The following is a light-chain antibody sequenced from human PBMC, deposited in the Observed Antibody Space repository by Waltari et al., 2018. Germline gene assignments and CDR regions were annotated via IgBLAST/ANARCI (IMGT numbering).Light chain of an antibody. CDR1: SRDVGGYNY. J-gene: IGLJ2*01. Sequence: QSALTQPRSVSGPPGQSVTLSCTGTSRDVGGYNYVSWYQQHPGKAPKLMIYDVNKRPSGVPDRFSASKSGNTASLTISGLQAEDEADFYCCSYAGSYILVFGGGTKLTVL. CDR2: DVN. CDR3: CSYAGSYILV. V-gene: IGLV2-11*01.